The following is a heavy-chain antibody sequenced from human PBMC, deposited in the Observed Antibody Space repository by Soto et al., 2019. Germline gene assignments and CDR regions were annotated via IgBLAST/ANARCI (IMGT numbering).Heavy chain of an antibody. CDR2: INHSGST. D-gene: IGHD6-13*01. V-gene: IGHV4-34*01. J-gene: IGHJ4*02. CDR1: GGSFSGYY. CDR3: ARLNIAAAGVLDY. Sequence: SETLSLTCAVYGGSFSGYYWSWIRQPPGKGLEWIGEINHSGSTNYNPSLKSRVTISVDTSKNQFSLKLSSVTAADTAVYYCARLNIAAAGVLDYWGQGTLVTVSS.